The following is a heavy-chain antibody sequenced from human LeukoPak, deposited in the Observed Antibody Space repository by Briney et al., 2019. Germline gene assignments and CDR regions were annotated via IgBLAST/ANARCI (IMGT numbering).Heavy chain of an antibody. CDR3: ARVVSGRYYFDY. D-gene: IGHD3-3*01. CDR2: IIPIFGTA. J-gene: IGHJ4*02. Sequence: ASVKVSCKASGGTFSSYAISWVRQAPGQGLERMGGIIPIFGTANYAQKFQGRVTITADEPTSTAYMELSSLRSEDTAVYYCARVVSGRYYFDYWGQGTLVTVSS. V-gene: IGHV1-69*13. CDR1: GGTFSSYA.